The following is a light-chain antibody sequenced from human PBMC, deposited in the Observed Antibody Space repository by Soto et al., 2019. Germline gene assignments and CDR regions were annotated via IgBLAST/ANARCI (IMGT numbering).Light chain of an antibody. CDR2: GAF. V-gene: IGKV3-11*01. Sequence: VLTQSPATLSFSHAERSRRSCKASPSVTNYLAWYQQKPGQPPRLLIYGAFNRAAGIPARFSGSGSGTDFTLTISSLEPEDSAVYYCQQRNIWPPVTFGQGTRLEI. CDR3: QQRNIWPPVT. CDR1: PSVTNY. J-gene: IGKJ5*01.